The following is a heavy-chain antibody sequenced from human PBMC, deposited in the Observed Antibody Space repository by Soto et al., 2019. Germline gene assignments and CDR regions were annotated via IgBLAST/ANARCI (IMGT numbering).Heavy chain of an antibody. V-gene: IGHV1-69*02. J-gene: IGHJ4*02. CDR1: GGTFSSYI. CDR3: ATPFGSAGN. CDR2: IIPILGIA. D-gene: IGHD2-15*01. Sequence: QVQLVQSGAEVKKPGSSVKVSCKASGGTFSSYIISWVRQAPGQGLEWMGRIIPILGIANYAQKFQGRVTITADKSTCTAYMELISLRSEDTAVYYCATPFGSAGNWGQGTLVTVSS.